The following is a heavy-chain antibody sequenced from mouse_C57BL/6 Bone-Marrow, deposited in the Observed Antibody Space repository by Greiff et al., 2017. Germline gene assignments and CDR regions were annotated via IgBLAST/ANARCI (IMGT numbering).Heavy chain of an antibody. CDR2: ISNGGGST. CDR3: ARPRYYGSSYGYFDV. Sequence: EVQVVESGGGLVQPGGSLKLSCAASGFTFSDYYMYWVRQTPEKRLEWVAYISNGGGSTYYPDTVKGRFTISRDNAKNTLYLQMSRLKSEDTAMYYCARPRYYGSSYGYFDVWGTGTTVTVSS. D-gene: IGHD1-1*01. V-gene: IGHV5-12*01. CDR1: GFTFSDYY. J-gene: IGHJ1*03.